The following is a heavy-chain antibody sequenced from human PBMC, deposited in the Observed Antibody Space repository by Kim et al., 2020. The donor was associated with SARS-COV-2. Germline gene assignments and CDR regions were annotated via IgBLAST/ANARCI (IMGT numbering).Heavy chain of an antibody. J-gene: IGHJ6*02. CDR3: AREGIYCSSTSCYADYGMDV. Sequence: ASVKVSCKASGYTFTSYGISWVRQAPGQGLEWMGWISAYNGNTNYAQKLQGRVTMTTDTSTSTAYMELRSLRSDDTAVYYCAREGIYCSSTSCYADYGMDVWGQGTTVTVSS. CDR2: ISAYNGNT. D-gene: IGHD2-2*01. CDR1: GYTFTSYG. V-gene: IGHV1-18*01.